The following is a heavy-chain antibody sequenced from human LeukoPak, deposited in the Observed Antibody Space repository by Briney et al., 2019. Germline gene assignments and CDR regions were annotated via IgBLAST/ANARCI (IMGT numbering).Heavy chain of an antibody. D-gene: IGHD3-16*01. V-gene: IGHV3-72*01. CDR2: IRRRTNSYTT. Sequence: GGSLRLSCAASGFTFSDYILDWVRQAPGKGLEWVGRIRRRTNSYTTEYAASVKGRFIISRDGSKNSLYLHMNSLKTEDTAVYHCTRDGGEGGNSAFDIWGQGTVVTVSS. J-gene: IGHJ3*02. CDR1: GFTFSDYI. CDR3: TRDGGEGGNSAFDI.